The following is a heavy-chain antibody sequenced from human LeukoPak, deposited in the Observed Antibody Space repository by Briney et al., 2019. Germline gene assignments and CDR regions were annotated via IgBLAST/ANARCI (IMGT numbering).Heavy chain of an antibody. D-gene: IGHD3-22*01. CDR2: MNPNSGNT. CDR3: ARGSTMIAPVGGY. J-gene: IGHJ4*02. V-gene: IGHV1-8*01. CDR1: GYTFTSYD. Sequence: ASVKVSCKSSGYTFTSYDINWVRQATGQGLEWMGLMNPNSGNTGYAQKFQGRVTMTRNTSISTAYMELSSLRSEDTAVYYCARGSTMIAPVGGYWGQGTLVTVSS.